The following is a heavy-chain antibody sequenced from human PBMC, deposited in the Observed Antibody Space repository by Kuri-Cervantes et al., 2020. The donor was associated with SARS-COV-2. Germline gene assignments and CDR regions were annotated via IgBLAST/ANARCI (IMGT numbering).Heavy chain of an antibody. Sequence: GGSLRLSCAASGFTFSDYYMSWICQAPGKGLEWVSYISSSGSTIYYADSVKGRFTISRDNARDSLYLQMNSLRAEDTAVYYCARGGQDEVLAFDYWGQGTLVTVSS. V-gene: IGHV3-11*04. CDR2: ISSSGSTI. CDR3: ARGGQDEVLAFDY. J-gene: IGHJ4*02. D-gene: IGHD1-1*01. CDR1: GFTFSDYY.